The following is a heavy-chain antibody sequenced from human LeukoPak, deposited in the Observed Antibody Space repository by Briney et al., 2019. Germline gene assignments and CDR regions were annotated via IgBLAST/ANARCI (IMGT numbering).Heavy chain of an antibody. CDR1: GFTFSSYG. V-gene: IGHV3-33*06. J-gene: IGHJ3*02. CDR3: AKVLGDGYFDI. Sequence: PGRSLRLSCAASGFTFSSYGMHWVRQAPGKGLEWVAVIWYDGSYTYYAESVKGRFTISRDNSKNTLYLQMNSLRAEDTAVYYCAKVLGDGYFDIWGQGTMVTVSS. CDR2: IWYDGSYT. D-gene: IGHD5-24*01.